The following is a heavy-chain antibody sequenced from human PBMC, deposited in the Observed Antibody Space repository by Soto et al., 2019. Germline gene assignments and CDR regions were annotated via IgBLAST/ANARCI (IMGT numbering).Heavy chain of an antibody. CDR1: GGTFSSYA. CDR2: IIPIFGTA. J-gene: IGHJ6*02. D-gene: IGHD5-12*01. V-gene: IGHV1-69*13. CDR3: ARGYSGYDARYKTPYDYYGMDV. Sequence: ASVKVSCKASGGTFSSYAISCVRQAPGQGLEWMGGIIPIFGTANYAQKFQGRVTITADESTSTAYMELSSLRSEDTAVYYCARGYSGYDARYKTPYDYYGMDVWGQGTTVTVSS.